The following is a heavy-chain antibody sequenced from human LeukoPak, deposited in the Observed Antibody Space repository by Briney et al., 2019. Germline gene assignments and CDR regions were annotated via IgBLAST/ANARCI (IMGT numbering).Heavy chain of an antibody. J-gene: IGHJ5*02. CDR1: GFTFNTYG. CDR3: ARGLIYSPNWFDP. Sequence: PGRSLRLSCAASGFTFNTYGMNWVRQAPGKGLEWVSVIYTGGNTYYADSVKGRFTISRDNSKNTLYLQMNSLRAEDTAVYYCARGLIYSPNWFDPWGQGTLVTVSS. D-gene: IGHD4-11*01. V-gene: IGHV3-66*01. CDR2: IYTGGNT.